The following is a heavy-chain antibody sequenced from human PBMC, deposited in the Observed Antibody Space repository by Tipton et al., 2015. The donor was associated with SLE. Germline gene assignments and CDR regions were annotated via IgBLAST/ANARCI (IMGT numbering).Heavy chain of an antibody. D-gene: IGHD1-26*01. Sequence: SLRLSCAASGFTFCSYWMSWVRPAPGKGVEWVSNINGGGGGTYYVDSVKGRFTISRDKTKNTLYLQMNSLRAEDTAVYYCAKSSSKWEVPSGDYWGQGTLVTVSS. J-gene: IGHJ4*02. V-gene: IGHV3-23*01. CDR2: INGGGGGT. CDR3: AKSSSKWEVPSGDY. CDR1: GFTFCSYW.